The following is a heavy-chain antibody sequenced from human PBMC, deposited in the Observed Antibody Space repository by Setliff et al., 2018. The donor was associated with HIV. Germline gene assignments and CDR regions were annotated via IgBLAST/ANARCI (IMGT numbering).Heavy chain of an antibody. CDR2: INAGNGNT. J-gene: IGHJ3*02. CDR3: ARHSITLVIGVPERDDAFDI. V-gene: IGHV1-3*03. D-gene: IGHD7-27*01. CDR1: GYTFTSYA. Sequence: ASVKVSCKASGYTFTSYAMHWVRQAPGQRLEWMAWINAGNGNTKYSQEFQGRVTITRDASASTAYMELSSLRSEDMAVYYCARHSITLVIGVPERDDAFDIWGQGTMVTVSS.